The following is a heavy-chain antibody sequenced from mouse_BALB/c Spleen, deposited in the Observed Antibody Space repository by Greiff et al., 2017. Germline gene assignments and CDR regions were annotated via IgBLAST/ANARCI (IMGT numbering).Heavy chain of an antibody. CDR3: ARGRYDVYAMDY. D-gene: IGHD2-14*01. J-gene: IGHJ4*01. CDR2: ISYSGST. Sequence: DVKLQESGPGLVKPSQSLSLTCTVTGYSITSDYAWNWIRQFPGNKLEWMGYISYSGSTSYNPSLKSRISITRDTSKNQFFLQLNSVTTEDTATYYCARGRYDVYAMDYWGQGTSVTVSS. V-gene: IGHV3-2*02. CDR1: GYSITSDYA.